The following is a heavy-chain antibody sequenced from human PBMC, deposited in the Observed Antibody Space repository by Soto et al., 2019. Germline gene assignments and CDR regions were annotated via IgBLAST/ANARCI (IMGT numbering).Heavy chain of an antibody. V-gene: IGHV3-23*04. D-gene: IGHD2-15*01. CDR2: ITAAGDT. Sequence: EVQLVQSGGGLVQPGGSLRLSCAASPFSFSSYAMTWVRQPPGKGLEWVSGITAAGDTDYADSVKGRFTISRDISRNTLYLQMHSLRVDDTAIYFCAREDGGGPFDYWGLGTLVTVSS. J-gene: IGHJ4*02. CDR1: PFSFSSYA. CDR3: AREDGGGPFDY.